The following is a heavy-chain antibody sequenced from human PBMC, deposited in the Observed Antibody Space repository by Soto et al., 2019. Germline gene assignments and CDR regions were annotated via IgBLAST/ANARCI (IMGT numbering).Heavy chain of an antibody. Sequence: GGSLILSWAASGLIFSSYVIHWVRQAPDKGLEWVASVSYDGSNKYYTDSVKGRFTISRDNSKNTLYLQMDSLRVEDTAVYYCAKDTFYHDSSGYYVFDYWGQGTLVTVSS. CDR2: VSYDGSNK. CDR3: AKDTFYHDSSGYYVFDY. V-gene: IGHV3-30*18. J-gene: IGHJ4*02. D-gene: IGHD3-22*01. CDR1: GLIFSSYV.